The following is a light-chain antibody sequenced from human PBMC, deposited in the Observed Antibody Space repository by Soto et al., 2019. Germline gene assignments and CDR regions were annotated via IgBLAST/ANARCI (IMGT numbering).Light chain of an antibody. J-gene: IGKJ1*01. V-gene: IGKV3-20*01. CDR2: GAS. CDR3: QQYNNWPGT. CDR1: QSVSSIY. Sequence: EIVLTQSPGTLSLSPGERATLSCRASQSVSSIYLAWYQQKPGQAPRLLIYGASSRATGIPERLSGSGYGTDLTLTISSMQSEDFALYYCQQYNNWPGTFGQGTKVDIK.